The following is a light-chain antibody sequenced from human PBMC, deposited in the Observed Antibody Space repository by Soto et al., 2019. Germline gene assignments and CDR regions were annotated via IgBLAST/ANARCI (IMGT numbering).Light chain of an antibody. J-gene: IGKJ4*01. CDR1: QSISNY. V-gene: IGKV1-39*01. CDR3: QQSYTLSPLT. Sequence: DIQLTQSPSSLSASVGDRVTITCRASQSISNYLNWYQQKPGKPPKVLISAASSLQRGVPSRFSGSGSGTDFTLTISSLHPEDFATYYCQQSYTLSPLTFGGGTKVDIK. CDR2: AAS.